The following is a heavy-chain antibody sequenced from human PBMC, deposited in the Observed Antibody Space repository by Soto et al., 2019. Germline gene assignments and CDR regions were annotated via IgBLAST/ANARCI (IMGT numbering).Heavy chain of an antibody. CDR3: AREGGKHYYVSSGYVYYYYGMDG. CDR1: GFTFSSYG. CDR2: IWYDGSNK. J-gene: IGHJ6*02. D-gene: IGHD3-22*01. Sequence: GGSLRLSCAASGFTFSSYGMHWVRQAPGKGLEWVAVIWYDGSNKYYADSVKGRFTISRDNSKNTLYLQMNSLRAEDTAVYYCAREGGKHYYVSSGYVYYYYGMDGWGQGTTVTVSS. V-gene: IGHV3-33*01.